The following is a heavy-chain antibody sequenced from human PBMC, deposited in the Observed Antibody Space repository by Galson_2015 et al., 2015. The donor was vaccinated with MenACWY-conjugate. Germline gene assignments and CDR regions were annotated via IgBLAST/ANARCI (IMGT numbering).Heavy chain of an antibody. CDR2: ISYSGST. D-gene: IGHD2-8*02. V-gene: IGHV4-39*07. CDR3: AWVLGAFDI. CDR1: GGSIISDVHY. Sequence: ETLSLTCTVSGGSIISDVHYWGWIRQPPGKGLEWIGSISYSGSTYYTPSLQSRVTMSVDTSKNQFSLKLTSVTAADTAVYYCAWVLGAFDIWGQGTMVTVSS. J-gene: IGHJ3*02.